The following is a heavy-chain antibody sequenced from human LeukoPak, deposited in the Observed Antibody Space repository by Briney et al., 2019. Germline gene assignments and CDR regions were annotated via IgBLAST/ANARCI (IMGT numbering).Heavy chain of an antibody. Sequence: SETLSLTCTVSGGSISSYYWSWIRQPPGKGLEWIGYIYYSGSTNYNPSLKSRVTISVDTSKDQFSLKLSSVTAADTAVYYCARVKNWFDPWGQGTLVTVSS. CDR2: IYYSGST. CDR3: ARVKNWFDP. J-gene: IGHJ5*02. CDR1: GGSISSYY. V-gene: IGHV4-59*01.